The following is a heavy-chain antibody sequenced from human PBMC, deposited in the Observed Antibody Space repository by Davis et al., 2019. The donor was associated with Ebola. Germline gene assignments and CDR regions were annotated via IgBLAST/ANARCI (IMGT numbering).Heavy chain of an antibody. CDR2: IYYSGST. V-gene: IGHV4-61*01. D-gene: IGHD5/OR15-5a*01. CDR1: GGSISSSSYY. CDR3: ARDSVLGYGMDV. J-gene: IGHJ6*02. Sequence: MPGGSLRLSCTVSGGSISSSSYYWGWIRQPPGKGLEWIGYIYYSGSTNYNPSLKSRVTISVDTSKNQFSLKLSSVTAADTAVYYCARDSVLGYGMDVWGQGTTGTVSS.